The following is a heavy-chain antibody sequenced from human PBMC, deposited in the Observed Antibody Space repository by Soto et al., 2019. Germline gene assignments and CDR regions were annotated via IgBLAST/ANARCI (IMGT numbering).Heavy chain of an antibody. CDR3: AKEFRCSSTSCYTAYYYYYYGMDV. Sequence: PGGSLSLSCAASGLTFISYAMSWVRQDPGKGLEWVSAISGSGRSTYYADSVKGRFTSSRDNSKNTLYLQMNSLRAEDTAVYYCAKEFRCSSTSCYTAYYYYYYGMDVRGQGTTVTVSS. V-gene: IGHV3-23*01. CDR2: ISGSGRST. CDR1: GLTFISYA. D-gene: IGHD2-2*02. J-gene: IGHJ6*02.